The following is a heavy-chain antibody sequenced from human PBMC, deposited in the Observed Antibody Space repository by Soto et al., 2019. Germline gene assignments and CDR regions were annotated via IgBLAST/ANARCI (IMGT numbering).Heavy chain of an antibody. J-gene: IGHJ6*03. D-gene: IGHD3-3*01. V-gene: IGHV4-59*01. CDR1: GGSISSYY. CDR2: IYYSGST. Sequence: SETLSLTCTVSGGSISSYYWSWIRQPPGKGMEWIGYIYYSGSTNYNPSLKSRVTISVDTSKNQFSLKLSSVTAADTAVYYCARNSGDFWSGYYTQAYKYMDVWGKGPTVTVSS. CDR3: ARNSGDFWSGYYTQAYKYMDV.